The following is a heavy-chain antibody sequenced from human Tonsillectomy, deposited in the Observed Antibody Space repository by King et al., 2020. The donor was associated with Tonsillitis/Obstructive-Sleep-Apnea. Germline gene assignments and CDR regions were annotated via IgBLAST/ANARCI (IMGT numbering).Heavy chain of an antibody. D-gene: IGHD6-13*01. Sequence: LQLQESGPGLVKPSETLFLTCTVSGGSISSTSYYWGWIRQPPGEGLEWIGSIYYSGSPYYNPSLKSRVTISVDTSKNQFSLKLSSVTAADTAVYYCAITDRIAAYINVWGEGTAVTVSS. V-gene: IGHV4-39*01. J-gene: IGHJ6*03. CDR3: AITDRIAAYINV. CDR2: IYYSGSP. CDR1: GGSISSTSYY.